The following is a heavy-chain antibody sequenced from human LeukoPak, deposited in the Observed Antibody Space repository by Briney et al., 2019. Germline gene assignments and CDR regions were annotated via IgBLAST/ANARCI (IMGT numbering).Heavy chain of an antibody. V-gene: IGHV3-23*01. CDR1: GFSFSNNA. J-gene: IGHJ4*02. Sequence: PGGSLRLSCGASGFSFSNNAMAWVRQAPGKDLEWVSAIGADGSTYYADSVKGRFTVSRDNSKNTLYLQMNSLRAEDTAVYYCARDPIDYGDYGGYWGQGTLVTVSS. CDR2: IGADGST. CDR3: ARDPIDYGDYGGY. D-gene: IGHD4-17*01.